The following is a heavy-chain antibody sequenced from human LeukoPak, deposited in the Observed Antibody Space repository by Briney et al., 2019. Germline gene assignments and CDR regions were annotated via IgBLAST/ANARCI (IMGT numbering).Heavy chain of an antibody. V-gene: IGHV1-18*01. CDR2: ISAYNGNT. CDR3: ARDRADRSSWFDP. Sequence: ASVTVSCKASGYTLTSYGISWVRQAPGQGLEWMGWISAYNGNTNYAQKLQGRVTMTTDTSTSTAYMELRSLRSDDTAVYYCARDRADRSSWFDPWGQGTLVTVSS. CDR1: GYTLTSYG. D-gene: IGHD1-14*01. J-gene: IGHJ5*02.